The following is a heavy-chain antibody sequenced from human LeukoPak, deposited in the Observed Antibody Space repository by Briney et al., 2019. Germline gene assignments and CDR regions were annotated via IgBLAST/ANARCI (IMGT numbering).Heavy chain of an antibody. CDR2: ISYDGSNK. V-gene: IGHV3-30-3*01. D-gene: IGHD1-1*01. CDR3: ARAPGTWGYMDV. J-gene: IGHJ6*03. Sequence: HPGRSLRLSCAASGFTFSSYAMHWVRQAPGKGLEWVAVISYDGSNKYYADSVKGRFTISRDNSKNTLYLQMNSLRAEDTAVYYCARAPGTWGYMDVWGKGTTVTVSS. CDR1: GFTFSSYA.